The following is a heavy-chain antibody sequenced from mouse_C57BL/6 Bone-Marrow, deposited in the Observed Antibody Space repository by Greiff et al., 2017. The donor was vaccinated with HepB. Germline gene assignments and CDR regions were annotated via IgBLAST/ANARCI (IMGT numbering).Heavy chain of an antibody. V-gene: IGHV1-72*01. CDR2: FDPYSGGT. CDR1: GYTFTSYW. J-gene: IGHJ4*01. CDR3: ASCYGSRLNAMDY. Sequence: QVQLQQPGAELVKPGASVKLSCKASGYTFTSYWMHWVKQRPGRGLEWIGRFDPYSGGTKYNKKFKSKATLTVDKTSSTAYMQRSSLTSEYSAVYFCASCYGSRLNAMDYWGQGTSVTVSS. D-gene: IGHD1-1*01.